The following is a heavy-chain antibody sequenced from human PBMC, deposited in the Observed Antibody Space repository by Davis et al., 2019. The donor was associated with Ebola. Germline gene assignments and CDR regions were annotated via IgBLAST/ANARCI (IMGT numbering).Heavy chain of an antibody. Sequence: PSETLSLTCTVSGGSISSYYWSWIRQPPGKGLEWIGYIYYSGSTNYNPSLKSRVTISVDTSKNQFSLKLSSVTAADTAVYYCARASVSLPAAFDYWGQGTLVTVSS. CDR3: ARASVSLPAAFDY. J-gene: IGHJ4*02. CDR2: IYYSGST. CDR1: GGSISSYY. D-gene: IGHD2-2*01. V-gene: IGHV4-59*12.